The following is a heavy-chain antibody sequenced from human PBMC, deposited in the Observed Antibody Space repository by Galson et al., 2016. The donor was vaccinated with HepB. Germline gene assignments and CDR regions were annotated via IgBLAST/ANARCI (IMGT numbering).Heavy chain of an antibody. D-gene: IGHD4-11*01. V-gene: IGHV1-3*01. Sequence: SVKVSCKASGYTFTSHAIHWVRQAPGQGLEWMGWINGGYGDTKYSQKFQDIVTITRDRSATTAYMEVTSLRFADTAVYYCARGPHDYTNILDAFDIWGQGTVVTVSS. CDR2: INGGYGDT. J-gene: IGHJ3*02. CDR3: ARGPHDYTNILDAFDI. CDR1: GYTFTSHA.